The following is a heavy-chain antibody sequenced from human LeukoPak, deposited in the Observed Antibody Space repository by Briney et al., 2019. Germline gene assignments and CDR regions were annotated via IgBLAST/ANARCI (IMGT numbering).Heavy chain of an antibody. CDR2: IIPIFGTA. Sequence: ASVKVSCKASGGTFSSYAISWVRQAPGQGLEWMGGIIPIFGTANYAQKFQGRVTITADKSTSTAYMELSSLRSEDTAVYYCARGRYHYEERYYYYMDVWGKGTTVTVSS. CDR1: GGTFSSYA. D-gene: IGHD3-22*01. CDR3: ARGRYHYEERYYYYMDV. V-gene: IGHV1-69*06. J-gene: IGHJ6*03.